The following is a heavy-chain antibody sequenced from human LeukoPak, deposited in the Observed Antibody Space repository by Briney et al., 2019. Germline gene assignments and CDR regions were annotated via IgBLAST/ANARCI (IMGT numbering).Heavy chain of an antibody. CDR2: ISDDGSIT. J-gene: IGHJ4*02. CDR1: GFTFSRDW. Sequence: GGSLRLSCAASGFTFSRDWMHWVRQAAGKGPVWVSRISDDGSITTYADSVKGRFTISRDNAKSTMFLQMNSLRAEDTAVYFCARRYYETNVYDRHFDHWGQGILVTVSS. CDR3: ARRYYETNVYDRHFDH. D-gene: IGHD3-22*01. V-gene: IGHV3-74*03.